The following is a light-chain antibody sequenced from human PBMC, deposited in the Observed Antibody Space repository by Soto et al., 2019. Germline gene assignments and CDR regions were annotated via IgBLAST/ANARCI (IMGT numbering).Light chain of an antibody. Sequence: DIQMTQSPSSLSASVGDRVTISCRASQRISTYLSWYQQKLGEAPKLLIYATSILQSGVPLRFSGTRSGTDFTLTISSLQPEDFATYFCQQSYTPPFTFGLGTRLEIK. CDR2: ATS. J-gene: IGKJ5*01. CDR3: QQSYTPPFT. V-gene: IGKV1-39*01. CDR1: QRISTY.